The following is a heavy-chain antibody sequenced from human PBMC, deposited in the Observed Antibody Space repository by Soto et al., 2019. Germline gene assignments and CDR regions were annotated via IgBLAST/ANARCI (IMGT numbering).Heavy chain of an antibody. CDR1: GFTFSSFA. D-gene: IGHD2-21*02. Sequence: EVQLLESGGGLVQPGGSLRLSCAASGFTFSSFAMSWVRQAPGKGLEWVSTSGSGGGTHYADSVKGRFTISRDNSKNTLYLQMNSLRAEDTAVYYCAKRMVVTGREYYFDYWGQGTLVTVSS. CDR3: AKRMVVTGREYYFDY. CDR2: TSGSGGGT. J-gene: IGHJ4*02. V-gene: IGHV3-23*01.